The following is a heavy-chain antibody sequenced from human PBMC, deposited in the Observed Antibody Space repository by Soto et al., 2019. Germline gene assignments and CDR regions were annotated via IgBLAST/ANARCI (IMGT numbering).Heavy chain of an antibody. Sequence: SETLSLSCTVSGDSIGSGNKYWSWIRQAPGKGLEWIGYIFSSGTTYYNPSLKSRLTMSLDTSQNQFSLKLNSVTAADPPVYFCARVPSPSDFYSGMDVWGQGTTVTASS. V-gene: IGHV4-30-4*02. CDR1: GDSIGSGNKY. D-gene: IGHD6-6*01. CDR3: ARVPSPSDFYSGMDV. J-gene: IGHJ6*02. CDR2: IFSSGTT.